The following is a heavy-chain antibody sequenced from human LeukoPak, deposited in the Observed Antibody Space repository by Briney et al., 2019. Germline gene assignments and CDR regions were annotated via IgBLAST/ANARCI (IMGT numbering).Heavy chain of an antibody. CDR1: GFTFSSHA. CDR3: TSLLTPYHGSGGGSVDV. Sequence: GGSLRLSCAASGFTFSSHAMHWVRQAPGKGLEWVAVIWSDGSGKKYAESVKGRFTISRDNAKDTLFLQMTSLRVEGTAVYSCTSLLTPYHGSGGGSVDVWGQGTTVTVSS. J-gene: IGHJ6*02. CDR2: IWSDGSGK. V-gene: IGHV3-33*03. D-gene: IGHD3-10*01.